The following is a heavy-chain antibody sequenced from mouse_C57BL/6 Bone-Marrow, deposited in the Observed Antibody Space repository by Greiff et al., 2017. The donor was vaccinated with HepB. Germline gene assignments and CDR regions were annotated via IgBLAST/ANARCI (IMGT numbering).Heavy chain of an antibody. CDR1: GSTFTSYW. J-gene: IGHJ1*03. V-gene: IGHV1-72*01. D-gene: IGHD1-1*01. CDR3: ARSGSYYYGSWYFDV. CDR2: IDPNSGGT. Sequence: QVQLQQPGAELVKPGASVKLSCKASGSTFTSYWMHWVKKRPGRGLEWIGRIDPNSGGTKYNEKFKSKATLTVDKPSSTAYMQLSSLTSEDSAVYYCARSGSYYYGSWYFDVWGTGTTVTVSS.